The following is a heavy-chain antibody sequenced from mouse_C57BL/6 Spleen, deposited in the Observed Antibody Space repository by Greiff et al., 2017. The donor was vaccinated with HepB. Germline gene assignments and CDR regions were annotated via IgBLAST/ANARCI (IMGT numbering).Heavy chain of an antibody. Sequence: VQLQQSGAELVRPGASVTLSCKASGYTFTDYEMHWVKQTPVHGLEWIGAIDPETGGTAYNQKFKGKAILTADKSSSTAYMELRSLTSEDSAVYYCTPYDYYYAMDYWGQGTSVTVSS. V-gene: IGHV1-15*01. J-gene: IGHJ4*01. CDR1: GYTFTDYE. CDR3: TPYDYYYAMDY. CDR2: IDPETGGT. D-gene: IGHD2-4*01.